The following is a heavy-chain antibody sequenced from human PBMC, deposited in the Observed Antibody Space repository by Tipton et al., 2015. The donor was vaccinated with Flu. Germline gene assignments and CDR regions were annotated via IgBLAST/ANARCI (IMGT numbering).Heavy chain of an antibody. CDR3: ARDRVTIFGVVISYYGMDV. J-gene: IGHJ6*02. D-gene: IGHD3-3*01. V-gene: IGHV3-53*01. Sequence: SLRLSCAASGFTVGSNYMSWVRQAPGKGLEWVSVIYSGGSTYYADSVKGRFTISRDNSKNTLYLQMNSLRAEDTAVYYCARDRVTIFGVVISYYGMDVWGQGTTVTVSS. CDR1: GFTVGSNY. CDR2: IYSGGST.